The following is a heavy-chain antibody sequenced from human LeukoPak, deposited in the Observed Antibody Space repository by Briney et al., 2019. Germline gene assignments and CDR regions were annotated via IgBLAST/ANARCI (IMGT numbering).Heavy chain of an antibody. D-gene: IGHD6-19*01. J-gene: IGHJ4*02. CDR2: ISGSGGNI. CDR3: AKSRDIAGAGTSYYFDY. CDR1: GFTFSSYA. V-gene: IGHV3-23*01. Sequence: GGSLRLSCAASGFTFSSYAMSWVRQAPGKGLEWVSAISGSGGNIYYVDSVKGRFTISRDNSKNTLYLQMNSLRAEDTAVYYCAKSRDIAGAGTSYYFDYWGQGTLVTVSP.